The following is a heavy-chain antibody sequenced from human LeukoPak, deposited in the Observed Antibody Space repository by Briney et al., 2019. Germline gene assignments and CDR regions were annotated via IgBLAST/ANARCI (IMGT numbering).Heavy chain of an antibody. Sequence: ASVKVSCKASGYTFTSYGISWVRQAPGQGLEWMGWISAYNGNTNYAQKLQGRVTMTTDTSTSTAYMELRSLRSDDTAVYYCARDPLIVVVPAAMGAYNWFDPWGQGTLVTVSS. CDR3: ARDPLIVVVPAAMGAYNWFDP. J-gene: IGHJ5*02. CDR1: GYTFTSYG. CDR2: ISAYNGNT. V-gene: IGHV1-18*01. D-gene: IGHD2-2*01.